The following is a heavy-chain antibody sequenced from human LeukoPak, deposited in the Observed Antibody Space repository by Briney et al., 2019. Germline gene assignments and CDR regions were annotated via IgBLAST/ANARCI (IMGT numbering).Heavy chain of an antibody. Sequence: GGSLRLSCEGSGFTFSSYWMGWVRQAPGKGLEWVANTREDGREKNYVDSVRGRFTISRDNAKNSLYLQMNSLGVEDTAVYYCVRGIIGAPGSDYWGQGTLVTVSS. D-gene: IGHD6-6*01. CDR3: VRGIIGAPGSDY. CDR1: GFTFSSYW. V-gene: IGHV3-7*03. J-gene: IGHJ4*02. CDR2: TREDGREK.